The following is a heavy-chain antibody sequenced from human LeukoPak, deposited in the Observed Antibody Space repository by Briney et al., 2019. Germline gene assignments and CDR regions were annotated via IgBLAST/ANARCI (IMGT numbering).Heavy chain of an antibody. Sequence: SETLSLTCTVSGGSISSGDYYWSWIRQPPGKGLEWIGYIYHSGSTYYNPSLKSRVTISVDRSKNQFSLKLSSVTAADTAVYYCARDGYQVYDAFDIWGQGTMVTVSS. J-gene: IGHJ3*02. V-gene: IGHV4-30-2*01. CDR3: ARDGYQVYDAFDI. CDR2: IYHSGST. CDR1: GGSISSGDYY. D-gene: IGHD6-13*01.